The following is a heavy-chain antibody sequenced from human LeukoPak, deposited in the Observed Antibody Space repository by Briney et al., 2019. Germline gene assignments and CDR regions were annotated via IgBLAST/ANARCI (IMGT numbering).Heavy chain of an antibody. CDR3: ARDSGRDAFDI. CDR2: ISGGGGTT. V-gene: IGHV3-48*04. J-gene: IGHJ3*02. Sequence: GGSLRLSCVVSGLTFKNYAMNRFRQAPGKGLEWVSNISGGGGTTYYADSVKGRFTISRDNAKNSLYLQMNSLRAEDTAVYYCARDSGRDAFDIWGQGTMVTVSS. CDR1: GLTFKNYA. D-gene: IGHD2-15*01.